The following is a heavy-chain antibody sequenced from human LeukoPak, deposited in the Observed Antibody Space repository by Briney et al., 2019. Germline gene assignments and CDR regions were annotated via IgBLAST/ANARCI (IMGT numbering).Heavy chain of an antibody. CDR3: ASLLITVPTYYYYMDV. CDR1: GFTFSSYS. CDR2: ISSSGSTI. D-gene: IGHD1-20*01. Sequence: GGSLRLSCAASGFTFSSYSMNWVRQAPGKGLEWVSYISSSGSTIYYADPVKGRFTISRDNAKNSLYLQMNSLRAEDTAVYYCASLLITVPTYYYYMDVWGKGTTVTISS. V-gene: IGHV3-48*04. J-gene: IGHJ6*03.